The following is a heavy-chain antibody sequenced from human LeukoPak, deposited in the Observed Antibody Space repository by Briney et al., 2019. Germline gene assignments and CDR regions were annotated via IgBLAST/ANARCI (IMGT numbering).Heavy chain of an antibody. CDR1: GYTFTKYY. V-gene: IGHV1-2*02. CDR3: ARVTMVRGVIGY. D-gene: IGHD3-10*01. Sequence: ASVKVSCKASGYTFTKYYIHWVRQAPGQGLEWMGWINPNSGGTNYAQKFQGRVTMTRDTSISTAYMELSRLRSDDTAVYYCARVTMVRGVIGYWGQGTLVTVSS. CDR2: INPNSGGT. J-gene: IGHJ4*02.